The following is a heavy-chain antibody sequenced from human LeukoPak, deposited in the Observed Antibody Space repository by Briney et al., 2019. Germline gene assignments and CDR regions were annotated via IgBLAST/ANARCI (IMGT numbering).Heavy chain of an antibody. V-gene: IGHV3-74*01. J-gene: IGHJ6*02. D-gene: IGHD6-19*01. CDR3: ARGLAVAGNCMDV. Sequence: GGSLRLSCGASGFTLRNYWMHWVRQAPGKGLVWVSRINSDGAMTNYADSVKGRITISRDNAKNTLHLQMNSLSAEDTAVYYCARGLAVAGNCMDVWGQGTTVTVSS. CDR2: INSDGAMT. CDR1: GFTLRNYW.